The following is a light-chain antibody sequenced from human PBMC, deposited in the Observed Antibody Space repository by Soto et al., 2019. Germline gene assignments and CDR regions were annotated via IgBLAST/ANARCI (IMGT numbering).Light chain of an antibody. CDR2: EVS. CDR3: RSYAGSTSLYV. V-gene: IGLV2-8*01. Sequence: QSVLTQPPSASGSPGQSVTISCTGTSSDVGDYNHVSWYQQHPGKAPKLMIYEVSNRPSGVPDRFSGSKSGNTASLTVSGLQAEDEADYYCRSYAGSTSLYVFGTGTKVPVL. CDR1: SSDVGDYNH. J-gene: IGLJ1*01.